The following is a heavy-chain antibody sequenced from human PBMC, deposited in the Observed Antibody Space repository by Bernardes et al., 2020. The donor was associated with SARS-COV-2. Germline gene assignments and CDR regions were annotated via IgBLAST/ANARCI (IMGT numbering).Heavy chain of an antibody. J-gene: IGHJ4*02. CDR1: GFTFSSYA. V-gene: IGHV3-23*01. CDR3: AKDPYYDFWSGYYLDY. D-gene: IGHD3-3*01. Sequence: LRLSCAASGFTFSSYAMSWVRQAPGKGLEWVSAISGSGGSTYYADSVKGRFTISRDNSKNTLYLQMNSLRAEDTAVYYCAKDPYYDFWSGYYLDYWGQGTLVTVSS. CDR2: ISGSGGST.